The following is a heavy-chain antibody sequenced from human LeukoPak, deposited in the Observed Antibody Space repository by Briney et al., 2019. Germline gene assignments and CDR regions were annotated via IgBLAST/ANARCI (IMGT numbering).Heavy chain of an antibody. V-gene: IGHV4-59*08. CDR2: MFFSGAT. D-gene: IGHD3-22*01. CDR3: ARLPYYYDSHGFRDYHYYMDV. Sequence: PSETLSLTCTVADDSISSYYWTWIRQSPGKGLDWLAYMFFSGATTYNPSLRSRVTVLVDTSKNQFSLKLSSVTAADTAVYYCARLPYYYDSHGFRDYHYYMDVWGKGTTVTVSS. CDR1: DDSISSYY. J-gene: IGHJ6*03.